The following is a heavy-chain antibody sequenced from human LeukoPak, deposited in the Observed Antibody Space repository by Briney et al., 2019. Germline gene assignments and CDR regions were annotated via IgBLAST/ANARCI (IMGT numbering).Heavy chain of an antibody. J-gene: IGHJ4*02. D-gene: IGHD5-24*01. V-gene: IGHV3-7*01. Sequence: GGTLRLSCTGSGFTFSAYRMSWIRQAPGKGLEWVANIKQDGSEKDYVDALKGRFTISRDNAKNSLYLQMNSLRAEDTAVYYCARWLELMRNFDWWGQGALVTVSS. CDR2: IKQDGSEK. CDR1: GFTFSAYR. CDR3: ARWLELMRNFDW.